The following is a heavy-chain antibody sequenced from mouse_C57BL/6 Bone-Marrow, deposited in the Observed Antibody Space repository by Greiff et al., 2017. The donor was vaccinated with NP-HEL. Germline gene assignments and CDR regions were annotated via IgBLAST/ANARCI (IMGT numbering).Heavy chain of an antibody. V-gene: IGHV1-56*01. D-gene: IGHD2-4*01. J-gene: IGHJ3*01. CDR1: GYTFTSHW. Sequence: VKLQESGPELVRPGASVKISCKAPGYTFTSHWMQWVRQRPGPGLEWIGEIFPGSGSTYYNEKFKGKATLTVDTSSSTAYMQLSSLTSEDSAVYFCARDDYDGAWFAYWGQGTLVTVSA. CDR3: ARDDYDGAWFAY. CDR2: IFPGSGST.